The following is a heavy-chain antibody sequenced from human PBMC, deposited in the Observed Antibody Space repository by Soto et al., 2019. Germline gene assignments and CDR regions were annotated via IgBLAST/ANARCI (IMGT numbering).Heavy chain of an antibody. J-gene: IGHJ4*02. CDR1: GFGFSSYA. Sequence: PGGSLRLSCAASGFGFSSYAMSWVRQAPGKGLEWVSGITPGVGTTNYGDSVKGRFTISRDNSKNTLYLETNSLRVEDTAIYFCAKDRGGEFSSSRYFDYWGQGTLVTVSS. D-gene: IGHD3-16*01. V-gene: IGHV3-23*01. CDR3: AKDRGGEFSSSRYFDY. CDR2: ITPGVGTT.